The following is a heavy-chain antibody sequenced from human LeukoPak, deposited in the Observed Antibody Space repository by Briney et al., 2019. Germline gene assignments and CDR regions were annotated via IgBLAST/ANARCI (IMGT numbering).Heavy chain of an antibody. CDR1: GFTFSSYA. Sequence: PGGSLRLSCAASGFTFSSYAMSWVRQAPGKGLEWVSAISGSGGSTYYADSVKGRFTISRDNSKNTLYLQMNSLRAEDTALYYCAKDRDYYGSGAAFDIWGQGTMVTVSS. D-gene: IGHD3-10*01. CDR3: AKDRDYYGSGAAFDI. V-gene: IGHV3-23*01. CDR2: ISGSGGST. J-gene: IGHJ3*02.